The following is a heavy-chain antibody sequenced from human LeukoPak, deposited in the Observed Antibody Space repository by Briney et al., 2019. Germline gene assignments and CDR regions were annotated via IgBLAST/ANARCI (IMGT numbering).Heavy chain of an antibody. D-gene: IGHD3-10*01. CDR2: ISVSSVSI. CDR1: GFTFSRYS. Sequence: NPGGSLRLSCEASGFTFSRYSMNWVRQAPGKGLEWVSSISVSSVSIYYADSVRGRFTISRDNAKNSLFLQMNSLRAEDTALYYCTRDADPIELKDYWGQGTLVTVSS. CDR3: TRDADPIELKDY. J-gene: IGHJ4*02. V-gene: IGHV3-21*06.